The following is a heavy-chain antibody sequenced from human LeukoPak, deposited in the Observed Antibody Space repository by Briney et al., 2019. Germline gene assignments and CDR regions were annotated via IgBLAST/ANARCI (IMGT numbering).Heavy chain of an antibody. CDR3: ARDGAEGDNSAFDM. V-gene: IGHV3-72*01. J-gene: IGHJ3*02. Sequence: GGSLRLSCAASGFSFSTYAMSWVRQAPGKGLEWVGRTRDKARGYTTEYAASVKGRFTISRDDSKTLVHLQMNSLRTEDTAVYFCARDGAEGDNSAFDMWGQGTVVTVSS. D-gene: IGHD3-22*01. CDR2: TRDKARGYTT. CDR1: GFSFSTYA.